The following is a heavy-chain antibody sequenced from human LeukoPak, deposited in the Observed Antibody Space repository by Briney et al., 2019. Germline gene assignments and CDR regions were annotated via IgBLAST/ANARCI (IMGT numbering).Heavy chain of an antibody. CDR1: GFSFNIYA. V-gene: IGHV3-23*01. J-gene: IGHJ4*02. CDR3: AKDPMIRGLTYDY. D-gene: IGHD3-10*01. CDR2: IGPSGWST. Sequence: GGSLRLSCAASGFSFNIYAMTWVRQAPGKGLEWVSAIGPSGWSTYYADSVKGRFTISRDNSKNTLYLQMNSLRAEDTAVYYCAKDPMIRGLTYDYWGQGTLVTVSS.